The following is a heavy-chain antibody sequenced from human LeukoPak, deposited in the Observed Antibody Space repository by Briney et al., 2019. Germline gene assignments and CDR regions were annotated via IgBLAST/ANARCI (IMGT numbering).Heavy chain of an antibody. CDR1: GGSISSSSYY. CDR3: ARDVSTWIQLWSHTYYYYYMDV. J-gene: IGHJ6*03. D-gene: IGHD5-18*01. CDR2: IYYSGST. Sequence: PSETLSLTCTVSGGSISSSSYYWGWIRQPPGKGLEGIGSIYYSGSTYYNPSLKSRVTISVDTSKNQFSLKLSSVTAADTAVYYCARDVSTWIQLWSHTYYYYYMDVWGKGTTVTVSS. V-gene: IGHV4-39*07.